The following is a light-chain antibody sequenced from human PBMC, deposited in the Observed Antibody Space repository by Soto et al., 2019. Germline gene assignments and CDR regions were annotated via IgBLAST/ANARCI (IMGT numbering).Light chain of an antibody. Sequence: QSALTQPASVSGSPGQSITISCTGTSSDVGGYNYVSWYQQHPGKAPKLMIYDVSNRPFGVSNRFSGSKSGNTASLTISGLQAEDEADYYCSSHTVSSSVVFGGGTKVTVL. CDR1: SSDVGGYNY. J-gene: IGLJ2*01. CDR2: DVS. CDR3: SSHTVSSSVV. V-gene: IGLV2-14*01.